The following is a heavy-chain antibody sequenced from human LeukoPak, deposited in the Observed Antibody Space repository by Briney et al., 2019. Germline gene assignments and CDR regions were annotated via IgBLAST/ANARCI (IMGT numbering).Heavy chain of an antibody. CDR1: GYTFTSYG. J-gene: IGHJ3*02. CDR2: ISAYNGNT. Sequence: GASVTVSCKASGYTFTSYGISWVRQAPGQGLEWMGWISAYNGNTNYAQKLQGRVTMTTDTSTSTAYMELRSLRSDDTAVYYCARTGITIFGVVIPVPTDAFDIWGQGTMVTVSS. CDR3: ARTGITIFGVVIPVPTDAFDI. D-gene: IGHD3-3*01. V-gene: IGHV1-18*01.